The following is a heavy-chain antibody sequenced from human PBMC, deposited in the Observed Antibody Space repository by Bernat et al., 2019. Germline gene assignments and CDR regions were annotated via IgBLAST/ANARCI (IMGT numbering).Heavy chain of an antibody. CDR3: AREFVTIFGVNYYQYGMDV. CDR2: INSDGSGT. D-gene: IGHD3-3*01. J-gene: IGHJ6*02. CDR1: GFTFSSYW. V-gene: IGHV3-74*01. Sequence: EVQLVESGGGLVQPGGSLRLSCAASGFTFSSYWMHWVRQAPGKGLVWVSRINSDGSGTRYADSVKCRLTSSRDNAKNTLYLQMNRLRAEDTAVYYCAREFVTIFGVNYYQYGMDVWGQGTKVTGAS.